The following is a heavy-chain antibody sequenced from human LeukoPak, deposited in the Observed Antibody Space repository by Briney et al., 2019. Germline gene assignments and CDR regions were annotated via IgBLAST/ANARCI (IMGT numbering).Heavy chain of an antibody. CDR2: LSWDGGTK. V-gene: IGHV3-43*01. D-gene: IGHD6-19*01. CDR3: GKDISRRGMAVAED. Sequence: PGGSLRLSCAASGLTFSDYTMHWVRQAPGKGLGWGSLLSWDGGTKSYADSVKGRFTFSRDINKSSLYLKMTSLRTDDTAFYYCGKDISRRGMAVAEDWGRGTLVTVSS. J-gene: IGHJ4*02. CDR1: GLTFSDYT.